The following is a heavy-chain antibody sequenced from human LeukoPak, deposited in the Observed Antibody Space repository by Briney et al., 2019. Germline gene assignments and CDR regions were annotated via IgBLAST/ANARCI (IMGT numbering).Heavy chain of an antibody. J-gene: IGHJ1*01. V-gene: IGHV1-24*01. CDR2: FDPEDGET. CDR1: GYTLTELS. Sequence: GASVKVSCKVSGYTLTELSMHWVRQAPGKGLEWMGGFDPEDGETTYAQKFQGRVTMTEDTSTDTAYMELSSLRSEDTAVYYCARGDSSRRYFQHWGQGTLVTVSS. D-gene: IGHD6-13*01. CDR3: ARGDSSRRYFQH.